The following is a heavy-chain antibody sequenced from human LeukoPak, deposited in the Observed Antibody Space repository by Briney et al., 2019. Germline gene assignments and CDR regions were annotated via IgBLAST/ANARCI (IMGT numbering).Heavy chain of an antibody. CDR3: AVDRRQGPTVTTFSPFGY. CDR2: ISRSSSTI. Sequence: PGGSLRLSCAASGFTFSNYNMNWVRQAPGKGLEWVSYISRSSSTIYYADSVKGRFTISRDNTKNSLYLQMNSLRAEDTALYYCAVDRRQGPTVTTFSPFGYWGQGTLVTASS. CDR1: GFTFSNYN. J-gene: IGHJ4*02. V-gene: IGHV3-48*04. D-gene: IGHD4-17*01.